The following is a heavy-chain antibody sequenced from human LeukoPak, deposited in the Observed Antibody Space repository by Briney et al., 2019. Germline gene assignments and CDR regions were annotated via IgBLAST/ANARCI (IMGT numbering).Heavy chain of an antibody. J-gene: IGHJ5*02. Sequence: SETLSLTCTVSGGSISSGDYYWSWIRQPPGKGLEWIAYMYYSGSTYYNPSLKSRVTMSADTSKNQLSLKLSSVTAADTAVYYCARGTKPERAAAGWFAPWGQGTLVTVSS. V-gene: IGHV4-30-4*01. CDR1: GGSISSGDYY. CDR2: MYYSGST. D-gene: IGHD6-13*01. CDR3: ARGTKPERAAAGWFAP.